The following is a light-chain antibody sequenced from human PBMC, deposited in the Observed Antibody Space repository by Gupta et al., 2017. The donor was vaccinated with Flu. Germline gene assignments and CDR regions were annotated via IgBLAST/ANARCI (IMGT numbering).Light chain of an antibody. Sequence: QSALTQPASVSGSPGQSVTISCTGTSDDVGRYDFVSWYQHHPAKAPRLIIYGVVNRPSGISDRFSGSKSGNTASLTISRLQAEDEGHYYCCSHTSDITLVFGSGTSVTV. CDR2: GVV. CDR1: SDDVGRYDF. CDR3: CSHTSDITLV. V-gene: IGLV2-14*01. J-gene: IGLJ1*01.